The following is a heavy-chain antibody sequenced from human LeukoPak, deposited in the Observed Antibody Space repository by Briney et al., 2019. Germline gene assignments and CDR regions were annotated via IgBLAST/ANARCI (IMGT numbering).Heavy chain of an antibody. CDR3: ARDGITFGGVIAPSDTDY. V-gene: IGHV1-2*02. J-gene: IGHJ4*02. Sequence: ASVKVSCKASGYTFTGYYMHWVRQAPGQGLEWMGWINPNSGGTNYAQKFQGRVTMTRDTSISTAYMELSRLRSDDTAVYYCARDGITFGGVIAPSDTDYWGQGTLVTVSS. CDR1: GYTFTGYY. CDR2: INPNSGGT. D-gene: IGHD3-16*02.